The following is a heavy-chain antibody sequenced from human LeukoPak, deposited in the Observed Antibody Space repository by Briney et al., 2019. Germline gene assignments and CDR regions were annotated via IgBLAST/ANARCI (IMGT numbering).Heavy chain of an antibody. CDR2: IIPIFGIA. V-gene: IGHV1-69*13. J-gene: IGHJ3*02. D-gene: IGHD3-3*01. CDR1: GYTFTSYA. CDR3: ARGGDYDFWSGWAFDI. Sequence: SVKVSCKASGYTFTSYAISWVRQAPGQGLEWMGGIIPIFGIANYAQKFQGRVTITADESTSTAYMELSSLRSEDTAVYYCARGGDYDFWSGWAFDIWGQGTMVTVFS.